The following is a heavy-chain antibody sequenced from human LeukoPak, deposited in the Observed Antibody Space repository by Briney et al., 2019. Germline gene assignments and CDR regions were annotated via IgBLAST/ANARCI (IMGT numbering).Heavy chain of an antibody. CDR1: GGSFSGYY. D-gene: IGHD3-10*01. CDR3: ARAVNDGSGSYYDY. Sequence: MPSETLSLTCAVYGGSFSGYYWSWIRQPPGKGLEWIGEINHSGSTNYNPSLKSRVTISVDTSKNQFSLKLSSVTAADTAVYYCARAVNDGSGSYYDYWGQGTLVTVSS. V-gene: IGHV4-34*01. CDR2: INHSGST. J-gene: IGHJ4*02.